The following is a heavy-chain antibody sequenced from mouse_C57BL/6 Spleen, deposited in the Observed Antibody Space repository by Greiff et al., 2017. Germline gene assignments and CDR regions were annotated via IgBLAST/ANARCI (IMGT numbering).Heavy chain of an antibody. CDR3: ARYNGKGYFDV. CDR2: IRNKANGYTT. V-gene: IGHV7-3*01. D-gene: IGHD2-1*01. CDR1: GFTFTDYY. Sequence: DVKLQESGGGLVQPGGSLSLSCAASGFTFTDYYMSWVRQPPGKALEWLGFIRNKANGYTTEYSASVKGRFTISRDNSQSILYLQRNALRAEDSATYYCARYNGKGYFDVWGTGTTGTVSS. J-gene: IGHJ1*03.